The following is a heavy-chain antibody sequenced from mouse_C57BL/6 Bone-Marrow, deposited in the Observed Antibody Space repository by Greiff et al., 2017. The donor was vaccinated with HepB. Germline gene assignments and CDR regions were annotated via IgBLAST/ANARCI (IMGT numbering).Heavy chain of an antibody. CDR2: ISSGSSTI. CDR3: ARKEAFYDYFYY. CDR1: GFTFSDYG. V-gene: IGHV5-17*01. D-gene: IGHD2-3*01. J-gene: IGHJ2*01. Sequence: EVKLVESGGGLVKPGGSLKLSCAASGFTFSDYGMHWVRQAPEKGLEWVAYISSGSSTIYYADTVKGRFTISSDNAKNTLFLQMTSLRSEETAMYYCARKEAFYDYFYYWGKGTTLTVSS.